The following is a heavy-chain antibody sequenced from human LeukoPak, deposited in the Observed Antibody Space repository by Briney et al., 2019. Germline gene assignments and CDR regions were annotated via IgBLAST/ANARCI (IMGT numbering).Heavy chain of an antibody. CDR3: TRWRSGQSEFDY. CDR1: GFTFSSYA. Sequence: GGSLRLSCAASGFTFSSYAMSWVRQGPGKGLEWVAYIKYNGNERNYVDSVKGRFTVSRDNAKNSVYLQMDSLRAEDTAVYCCTRWRSGQSEFDYWGQGTLVTVSS. V-gene: IGHV3-7*01. CDR2: IKYNGNER. D-gene: IGHD6-19*01. J-gene: IGHJ4*02.